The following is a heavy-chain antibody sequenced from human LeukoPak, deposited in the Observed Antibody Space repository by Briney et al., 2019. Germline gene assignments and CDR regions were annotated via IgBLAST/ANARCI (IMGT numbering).Heavy chain of an antibody. V-gene: IGHV3-30*18. J-gene: IGHJ3*02. CDR3: AKGVSSSSYDAFDI. D-gene: IGHD6-13*01. CDR1: GFTFSSYG. CDR2: ISYDGSNK. Sequence: GGSLRLSCAASGFTFSSYGMHWVRQAPGKGLEWVAVISYDGSNKYYADSVKGRFTISRDNSKNTLYLQMNSLRAEDTAVYYCAKGVSSSSYDAFDIWGQGTMVTVSS.